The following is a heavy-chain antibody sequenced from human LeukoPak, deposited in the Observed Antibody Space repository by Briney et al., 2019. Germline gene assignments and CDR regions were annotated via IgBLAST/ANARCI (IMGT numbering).Heavy chain of an antibody. V-gene: IGHV1-46*01. D-gene: IGHD6-19*01. CDR2: INPRGGST. Sequence: ASVKVSCKASGYTFIDYYIHWMRQAPGQGLEWRGTINPRGGSTSYAQKFQGRVTMTRDTSTSTVYMELSSLRSEDTTVYYCARRATSSGYYGYYFDYWGQGTLVTVSS. J-gene: IGHJ4*02. CDR3: ARRATSSGYYGYYFDY. CDR1: GYTFIDYY.